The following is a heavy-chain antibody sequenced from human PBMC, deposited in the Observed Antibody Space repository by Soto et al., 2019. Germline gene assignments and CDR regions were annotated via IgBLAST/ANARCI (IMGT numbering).Heavy chain of an antibody. CDR2: ISHDVTNQ. CDR3: ARGDNFYDSSGYYY. Sequence: GGSLRLSCVASGFTFSNYAMHWVRQTPGKGLEWVAVISHDVTNQYYADSVKGRFTISRDNSKNTLYLQMNSLRAEDTAVYYCARGDNFYDSSGYYYWGQGTLVTVSS. J-gene: IGHJ4*02. D-gene: IGHD3-22*01. V-gene: IGHV3-30-3*01. CDR1: GFTFSNYA.